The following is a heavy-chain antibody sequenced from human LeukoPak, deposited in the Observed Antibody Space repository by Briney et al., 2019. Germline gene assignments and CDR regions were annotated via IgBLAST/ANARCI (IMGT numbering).Heavy chain of an antibody. CDR3: ARATPRYSSDWYVNWFDP. CDR2: IYYSGTT. V-gene: IGHV4-61*01. CDR1: GGSVSSNNYY. D-gene: IGHD6-19*01. Sequence: SETLSLTCTVSGGSVSSNNYYWSWIRRPPGKGLEYIGYIYYSGTTKYNPSLKSRVTISVDTSKNQFSLKLRSVTAADTAVYYCARATPRYSSDWYVNWFDPWGQGTLVTVSS. J-gene: IGHJ5*02.